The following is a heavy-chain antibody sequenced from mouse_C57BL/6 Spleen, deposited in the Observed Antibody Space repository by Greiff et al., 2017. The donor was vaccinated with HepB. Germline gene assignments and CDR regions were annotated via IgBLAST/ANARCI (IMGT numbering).Heavy chain of an antibody. D-gene: IGHD1-2*01. Sequence: QVQLQQSGAELVKPGASVKMSCKASGYTFTSYWMPWVKQRPGQGLEWIGDINPGSGYTKYNQKFKDKATLTADTSSSTAYMQLSSLTSEDSAVYYCASPVTHYGGLACFADWGKGTTVTVSA. V-gene: IGHV1-7*01. CDR3: ASPVTHYGGLACFAD. CDR2: INPGSGYT. CDR1: GYTFTSYW. J-gene: IGHJ3*01.